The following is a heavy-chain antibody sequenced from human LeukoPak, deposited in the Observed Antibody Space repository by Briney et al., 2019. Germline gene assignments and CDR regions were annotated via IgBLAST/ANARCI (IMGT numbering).Heavy chain of an antibody. D-gene: IGHD4-17*01. CDR3: AKTTVTSEEYFYYYMDV. CDR2: IITYNGNT. CDR1: GFTFTSYG. Sequence: ASVKVSCKASGFTFTSYGITWVRQVPGQGLEWMGWIITYNGNTHYAQKLQGRVTLTTDTSTNTAYMELRGLRSDDTAVYYCAKTTVTSEEYFYYYMDVWGKGTTVTVSS. V-gene: IGHV1-18*01. J-gene: IGHJ6*03.